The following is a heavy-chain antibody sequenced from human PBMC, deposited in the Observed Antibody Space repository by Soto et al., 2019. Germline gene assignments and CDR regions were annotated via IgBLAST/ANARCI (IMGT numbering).Heavy chain of an antibody. CDR3: AADQILWGHNWNRRNYYYYMDV. V-gene: IGHV1-58*02. J-gene: IGHJ6*03. CDR2: IVVGSGNT. Sequence: QMQLVQSGPEVKKPGTSVKVSCKASGFTFTSSAMQWVRQARGQRLEWIGWIVVGSGNTNYAQKFQERVTITRDMSTSTAYMELSSLRSEDTAVYYCAADQILWGHNWNRRNYYYYMDVWGKGTTVTVSS. CDR1: GFTFTSSA. D-gene: IGHD1-1*01.